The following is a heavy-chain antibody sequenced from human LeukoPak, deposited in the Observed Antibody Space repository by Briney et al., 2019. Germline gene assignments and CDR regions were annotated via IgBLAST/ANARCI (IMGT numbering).Heavy chain of an antibody. V-gene: IGHV1/OR15-1*01. CDR3: VASCGGDCFVYFDY. J-gene: IGHJ4*02. CDR2: INPNIGGT. Sequence: ASVKVSCKASGYIFTDYYMHWARRAPGQELGWMGRINPNIGGTNYAQKFQGRVTMPRDTSISTAYTELGSLRPDDTAVYYCVASCGGDCFVYFDYWGQGTLVSVSS. D-gene: IGHD2-21*02. CDR1: GYIFTDYY.